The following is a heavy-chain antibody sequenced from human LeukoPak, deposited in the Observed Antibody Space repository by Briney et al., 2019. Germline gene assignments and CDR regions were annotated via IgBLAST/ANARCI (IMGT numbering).Heavy chain of an antibody. D-gene: IGHD3-10*01. CDR2: INPNSGGT. CDR1: GYTFTGYY. CDR3: ARDENYYGSGSYYIYYYYMDV. Sequence: GASVKVSCKASGYTFTGYYMHWVRQAPRQGLEWVGWINPNSGGTNYAQKFQGRVTTTRDTSISTAYMELSRLRSDDTAVYYCARDENYYGSGSYYIYYYYMDVWGKGTTVTISS. V-gene: IGHV1-2*02. J-gene: IGHJ6*03.